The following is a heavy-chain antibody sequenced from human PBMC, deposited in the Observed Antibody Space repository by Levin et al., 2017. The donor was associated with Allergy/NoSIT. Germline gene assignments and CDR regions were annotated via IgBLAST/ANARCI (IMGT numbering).Heavy chain of an antibody. CDR2: ISYDGSDK. Sequence: GESLKISCAASGFIFSSFGMHWVRQAPGKGLEWAAVISYDGSDKYYADSVKGRFTISRDNSRNTLYLQMNSLRPEDTAIYYCAKDVVFGTSSWSFESWGQGTLDTVSS. CDR3: AKDVVFGTSSWSFES. V-gene: IGHV3-30*18. CDR1: GFIFSSFG. D-gene: IGHD6-13*01. J-gene: IGHJ4*02.